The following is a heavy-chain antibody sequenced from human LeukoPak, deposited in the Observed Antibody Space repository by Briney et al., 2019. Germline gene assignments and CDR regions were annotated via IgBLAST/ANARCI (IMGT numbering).Heavy chain of an antibody. J-gene: IGHJ6*02. V-gene: IGHV4-61*02. D-gene: IGHD2-15*01. CDR3: ARCGVAGSYFYGMDV. CDR1: GGSISSGSYY. Sequence: SQTLSPTCTVSGGSISSGSYYWSWIRQPAGKGLEWIGRMFTSGSTNYNPSLKSRVSTSLDTSKNQFSLKLSSVTAADTALYYCARCGVAGSYFYGMDVWGQGTTVTVSS. CDR2: MFTSGST.